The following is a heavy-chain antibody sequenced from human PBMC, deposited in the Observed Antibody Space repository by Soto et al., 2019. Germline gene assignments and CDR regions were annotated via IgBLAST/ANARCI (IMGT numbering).Heavy chain of an antibody. J-gene: IGHJ5*02. CDR2: IWYDGSNK. V-gene: IGHV3-33*01. Sequence: VGSLRLSCAASGFTFSSYGMHWVRQAPGKGLEWVAVIWYDGSNKYYADSVKGRFTISRDNSKNTLYLQMNSLRAEDTAVYYCARALAVAGTRPGNWFDPWGQGTLVTVSS. CDR3: ARALAVAGTRPGNWFDP. CDR1: GFTFSSYG. D-gene: IGHD6-19*01.